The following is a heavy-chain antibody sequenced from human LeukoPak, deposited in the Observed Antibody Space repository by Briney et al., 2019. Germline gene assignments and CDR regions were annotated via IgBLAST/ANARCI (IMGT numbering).Heavy chain of an antibody. CDR2: IAYSGTT. CDR3: ARHRDGGTMDY. Sequence: PSETLSLTCTVSGGSISSTSYYWDWYRQPPGKGLQWIGTIAYSGTTYYNPSLKSRVTISVDTSKIRFSLNLSSVTAADTAVYYCARHRDGGTMDYWGQGILVTVSS. J-gene: IGHJ4*02. CDR1: GGSISSTSYY. V-gene: IGHV4-39*01. D-gene: IGHD1-1*01.